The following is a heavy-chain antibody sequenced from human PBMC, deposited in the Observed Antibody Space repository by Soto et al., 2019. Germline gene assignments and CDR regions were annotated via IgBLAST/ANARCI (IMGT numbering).Heavy chain of an antibody. CDR1: GGTFSSYA. V-gene: IGHV1-69*01. CDR3: ARGRGQPGGPQPKYSFAS. J-gene: IGHJ4*02. D-gene: IGHD3-10*01. Sequence: QVQLVQSGAEVKKPGSSVKVSCKASGGTFSSYAISWVRQAPGQGLEWMGGIIPIFGTANYAQKFQGRVTIPATESTNTAYRELSSLRSEDTAVYYCARGRGQPGGPQPKYSFASWGQGPRVPLSS. CDR2: IIPIFGTA.